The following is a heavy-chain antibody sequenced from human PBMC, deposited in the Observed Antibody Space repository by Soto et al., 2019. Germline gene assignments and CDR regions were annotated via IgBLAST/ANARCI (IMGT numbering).Heavy chain of an antibody. CDR2: ISAYNGNT. J-gene: IGHJ5*02. Sequence: QVQLVQSGAEVKKPGASVKVSCKASGYTFTSYGISWVRQAPGQGLEGMGWISAYNGNTDYAQKLQGRVTMTTDTSTSTADMELRSLRSDDTAVYYCARSSGSAYWFAPWGQGTLVTVSS. V-gene: IGHV1-18*01. D-gene: IGHD6-6*01. CDR3: ARSSGSAYWFAP. CDR1: GYTFTSYG.